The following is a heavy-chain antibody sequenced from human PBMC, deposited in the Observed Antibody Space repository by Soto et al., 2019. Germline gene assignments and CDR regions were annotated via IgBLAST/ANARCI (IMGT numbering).Heavy chain of an antibody. CDR1: GGTFSSYT. Sequence: QVQLVQSGAEVKKPGSSVKVSCKASGGTFSSYTISWVRQAPGQGLEWMGRIIPILGIANYAQKFQGRVTMTPDKPTSRAYMEMGSLRSEDTAVYYCARDPHCSGGSCYSRYYYYGMDVWGQGTTVTVSS. D-gene: IGHD2-15*01. J-gene: IGHJ6*02. CDR2: IIPILGIA. CDR3: ARDPHCSGGSCYSRYYYYGMDV. V-gene: IGHV1-69*08.